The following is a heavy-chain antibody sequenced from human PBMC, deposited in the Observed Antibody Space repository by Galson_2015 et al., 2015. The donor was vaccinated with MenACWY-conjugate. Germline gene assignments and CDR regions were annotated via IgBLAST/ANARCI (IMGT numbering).Heavy chain of an antibody. CDR1: GFTFSSYW. CDR3: GRGVGTSGKTFAY. Sequence: SLRLSCAASGFTFSSYWMHWVRQGPGKGLEWVSLINSDGSSTMYADSVKGRFTIPRDNAKNTLYLQMDSLRVEDAAVYYCGRGVGTSGKTFAYWGQGNLVTVAS. CDR2: INSDGSST. J-gene: IGHJ4*02. D-gene: IGHD1-1*01. V-gene: IGHV3-74*03.